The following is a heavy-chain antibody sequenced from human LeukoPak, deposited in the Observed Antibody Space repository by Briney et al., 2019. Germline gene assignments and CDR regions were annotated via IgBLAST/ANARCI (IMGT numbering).Heavy chain of an antibody. CDR3: ARGVGAYVWGSYRYRQFDL. Sequence: GRFTISRDNAKNLLYLQMNSLRAEDTAVYYCARGVGAYVWGSYRYRQFDLWGRGTLVTVSS. D-gene: IGHD3-16*02. J-gene: IGHJ2*01. V-gene: IGHV3-21*06.